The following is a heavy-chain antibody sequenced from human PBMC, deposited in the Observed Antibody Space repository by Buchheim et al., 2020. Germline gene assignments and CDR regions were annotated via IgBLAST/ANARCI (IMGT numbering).Heavy chain of an antibody. D-gene: IGHD6-13*01. J-gene: IGHJ5*02. CDR2: IYSGGST. CDR1: GFTVSSNY. Sequence: EVQLVESGGGLVQPGGSLSLSCAASGFTVSSNYMSWVRQAPGKGLEWVSVIYSGGSTYYADSVKGSFTISGDNSKNRLYFQMNSLRAEDTAVYYCARGTGLRTGYSSSWGLDPWGQGTL. CDR3: ARGTGLRTGYSSSWGLDP. V-gene: IGHV3-66*01.